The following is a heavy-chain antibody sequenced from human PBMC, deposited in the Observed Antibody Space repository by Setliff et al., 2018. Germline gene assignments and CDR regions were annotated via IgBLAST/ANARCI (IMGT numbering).Heavy chain of an antibody. D-gene: IGHD6-25*01. CDR3: ARELRSGHWYFDL. CDR2: IYRGGTT. CDR1: GFTVSINY. V-gene: IGHV3-53*01. J-gene: IGHJ2*01. Sequence: PGGSLRLSCAASGFTVSINYMSWVRQAPGKGLEWISVIYRGGTTYYADSVKGRFTISRDNSKNTLDLQMNSLRVEDTAVYYCARELRSGHWYFDLWGRGTLVTVSS.